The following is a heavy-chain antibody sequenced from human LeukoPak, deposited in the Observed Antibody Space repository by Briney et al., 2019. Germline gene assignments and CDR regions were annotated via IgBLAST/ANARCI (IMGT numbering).Heavy chain of an antibody. D-gene: IGHD5-18*01. CDR2: IYSGGTT. CDR3: ARASRGYSYGSGY. CDR1: GLTVSNNY. J-gene: IGHJ4*02. Sequence: GGSLRLSCAVSGLTVSNNYMSWVRQAPGKGLEWVSVIYSGGTTYYADSVKGRFTISRDNSKNTLYLHMNSLRAEDTAVYYCARASRGYSYGSGYWGQGTLVTVSS. V-gene: IGHV3-66*01.